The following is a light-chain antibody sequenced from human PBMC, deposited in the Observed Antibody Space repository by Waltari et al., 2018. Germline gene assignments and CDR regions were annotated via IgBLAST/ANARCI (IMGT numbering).Light chain of an antibody. CDR1: SGSISATSY. CDR3: ALYMGGGIWV. Sequence: QTVVTQEPSLSVSPGGTVTLTCALSSGSISATSYPTWYQQTPGQAPRTPVNKRTARSSGFPERFSGSILENKAALTITGAQADDECDYYCALYMGGGIWVFGGGTKLTVL. J-gene: IGLJ3*02. V-gene: IGLV8-61*01. CDR2: KRT.